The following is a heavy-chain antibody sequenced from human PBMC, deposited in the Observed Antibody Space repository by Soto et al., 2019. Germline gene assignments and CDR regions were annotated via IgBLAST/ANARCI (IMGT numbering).Heavy chain of an antibody. CDR3: ARDGTAAEVDY. D-gene: IGHD1-1*01. CDR1: GYTFSSHT. V-gene: IGHV1-3*01. Sequence: ASVKVSCKASGYTFSSHTIHWVRQAPGQRLEWMGWINVGNGNTKYSQKFQGRVTITRDTSASTAYMDLSSLRSEDTAVYYCARDGTAAEVDYWGQGTLVNVSS. J-gene: IGHJ4*02. CDR2: INVGNGNT.